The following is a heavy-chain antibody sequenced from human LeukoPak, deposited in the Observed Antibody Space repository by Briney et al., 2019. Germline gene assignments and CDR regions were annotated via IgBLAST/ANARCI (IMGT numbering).Heavy chain of an antibody. D-gene: IGHD5-18*01. CDR3: ARELPVDTAMVGFDY. CDR1: GFTFSSYA. V-gene: IGHV3-64*01. CDR2: ISSNGGST. J-gene: IGHJ4*02. Sequence: GGSPRLSCAASGFTFSSYAMHWVRQAPGKGLEYVSAISSNGGSTYYANSVKGRFTISRDNSKNTLYLQMGSLRAEDMAVYYCARELPVDTAMVGFDYWGQGTLVTVSS.